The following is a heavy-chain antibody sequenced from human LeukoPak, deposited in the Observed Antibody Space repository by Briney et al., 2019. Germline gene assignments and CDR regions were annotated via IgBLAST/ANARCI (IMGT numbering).Heavy chain of an antibody. Sequence: GGSLRLSCAASGFTFDDYGMSWVRQAPGKGLEWVSGINWNGGSTGYADSVKGRFTMSRDNAKNSLYLQMNSLRAEDTAVYYCARPVVAATTPDTFDIWGQGTMVTVSS. CDR2: INWNGGST. CDR1: GFTFDDYG. V-gene: IGHV3-20*04. D-gene: IGHD2-15*01. CDR3: ARPVVAATTPDTFDI. J-gene: IGHJ3*02.